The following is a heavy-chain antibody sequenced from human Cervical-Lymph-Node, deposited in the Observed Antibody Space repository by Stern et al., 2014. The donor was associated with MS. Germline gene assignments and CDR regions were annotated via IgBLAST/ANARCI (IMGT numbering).Heavy chain of an antibody. Sequence: QVQLVQSGAEVKKAGASVKVSCQASGYTFTGYYMHWVRQAPGQGLEWIGRINPYNADTNYAQRFRGRVTMTRDRSISTVYMELNQLRFDDTAVYYCARDQGLSDKELDYWGPGTLVTVSS. V-gene: IGHV1-2*06. CDR3: ARDQGLSDKELDY. D-gene: IGHD2/OR15-2a*01. CDR1: GYTFTGYY. CDR2: INPYNADT. J-gene: IGHJ4*02.